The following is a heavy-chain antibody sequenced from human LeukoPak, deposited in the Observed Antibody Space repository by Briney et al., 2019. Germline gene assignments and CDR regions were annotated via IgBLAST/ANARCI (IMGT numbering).Heavy chain of an antibody. CDR3: ARCSDPAVVVVAAPLDY. CDR2: INAGNGNT. D-gene: IGHD2-15*01. Sequence: ASVKVSCKASGYTFTSYAMHWVRQSPGQRLEWMGWINAGNGNTKYSQKFQGRVTITRDTSASTAYMELSSLRPEDTAVYYCARCSDPAVVVVAAPLDYWVQGTLVTVSS. V-gene: IGHV1-3*01. J-gene: IGHJ4*02. CDR1: GYTFTSYA.